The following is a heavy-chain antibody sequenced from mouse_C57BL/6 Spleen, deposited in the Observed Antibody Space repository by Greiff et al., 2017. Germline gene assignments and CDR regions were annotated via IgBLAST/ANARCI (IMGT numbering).Heavy chain of an antibody. D-gene: IGHD1-1*01. CDR1: GFTFSSYA. Sequence: EVQLVESGEGLVKPGGSLKLSCAASGFTFSSYAMSWVRQTPEKRLEWVAYISSGGDYIYYADTVKGRFTISRDNARNTLYLQMSSLKSEDTAMYYSTRAGSSDRGWYFDVWGTGTTVTVSS. J-gene: IGHJ1*03. V-gene: IGHV5-9-1*02. CDR3: TRAGSSDRGWYFDV. CDR2: ISSGGDYI.